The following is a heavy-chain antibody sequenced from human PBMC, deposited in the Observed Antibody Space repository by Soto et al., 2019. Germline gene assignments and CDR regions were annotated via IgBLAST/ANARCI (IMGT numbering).Heavy chain of an antibody. CDR2: IIPIFGTA. CDR1: GGTFSSYA. CDR3: ARFPMASGSYYPSDY. V-gene: IGHV1-69*13. Sequence: SVKVSCKASGGTFSSYAISWVRQAPGQGLEWMGGIIPIFGTANYAQKFQGRVTITADESTSTAYMELNSLRSEDTAAYYCARFPMASGSYYPSDYWGQGTLVTV. J-gene: IGHJ4*02. D-gene: IGHD1-26*01.